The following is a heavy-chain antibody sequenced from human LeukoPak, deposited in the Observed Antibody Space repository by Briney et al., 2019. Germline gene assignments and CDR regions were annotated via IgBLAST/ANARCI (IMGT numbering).Heavy chain of an antibody. J-gene: IGHJ4*02. CDR3: ANYDSSGFVDY. CDR2: ISGSGGST. Sequence: GGSLRLSCAASGFTFSIYAMSWVRQAPGKGLEWVSAISGSGGSTYYADSVKGRFTISRDNSKNTLYLQMNSLRAEDTAVYYCANYDSSGFVDYWGQGTLVTVSS. CDR1: GFTFSIYA. V-gene: IGHV3-23*01. D-gene: IGHD3-22*01.